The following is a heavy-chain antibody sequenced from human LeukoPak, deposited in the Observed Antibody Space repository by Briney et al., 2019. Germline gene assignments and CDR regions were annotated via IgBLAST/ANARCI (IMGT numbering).Heavy chain of an antibody. V-gene: IGHV3-49*03. CDR1: GFTFGDYL. CDR2: ISGGTT. Sequence: GGSLRLSRTASGFTFGDYLMSWFRQAPGKGLEWIGFISGGTTEYAASVKGRFTNSRDDSTSIAYLQMNSLTTEDTAVYYCSRGSGWLSVYWGQGTLVTVSS. CDR3: SRGSGWLSVY. J-gene: IGHJ4*02. D-gene: IGHD6-19*01.